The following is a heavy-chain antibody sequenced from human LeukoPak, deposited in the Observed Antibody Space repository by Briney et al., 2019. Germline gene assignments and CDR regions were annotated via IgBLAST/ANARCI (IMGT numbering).Heavy chain of an antibody. J-gene: IGHJ3*01. CDR1: GFIFSTDA. CDR3: AQIGRAYCGGDCYPLGLFDV. CDR2: ISVSGDTT. Sequence: GGSLRLSCAASGFIFSTDAMSWVRQAPGKGLDWVSSISVSGDTTYYADSVKGRFTISRDNSKNTLYLQMNSLRAEDTALYYCAQIGRAYCGGDCYPLGLFDVWGQGTMVAVSS. V-gene: IGHV3-23*01. D-gene: IGHD2-21*02.